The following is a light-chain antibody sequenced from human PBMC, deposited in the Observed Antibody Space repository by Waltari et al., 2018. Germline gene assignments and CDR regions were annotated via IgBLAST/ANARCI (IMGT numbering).Light chain of an antibody. V-gene: IGKV3-20*01. CDR2: GAT. J-gene: IGKJ1*01. Sequence: EIVLTQSPGTLSLSPGERATLSCRASQSVSSSYSTWYQQKPGQAPRLLIYGATRRATGIPDRFSGSGSGTDFTLTISRLEPEDFAVYYCQQYGSSLWTFGQGTKVEIK. CDR3: QQYGSSLWT. CDR1: QSVSSSY.